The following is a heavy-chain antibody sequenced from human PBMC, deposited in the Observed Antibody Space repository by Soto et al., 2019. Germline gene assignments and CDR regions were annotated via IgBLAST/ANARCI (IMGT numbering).Heavy chain of an antibody. J-gene: IGHJ5*02. CDR3: ARGQRFSDWFDP. D-gene: IGHD3-3*01. Sequence: QIQLQESGPGLVKPSETLSLTCTISGGAIGSHYWRWIRQPAGKGLEWIGRIYGSGSTKYNPSLQSRVTMSLDTSKNQFSLRLESVTAADTAVYYCARGQRFSDWFDPWGQGTLVTVSS. V-gene: IGHV4-4*07. CDR2: IYGSGST. CDR1: GGAIGSHY.